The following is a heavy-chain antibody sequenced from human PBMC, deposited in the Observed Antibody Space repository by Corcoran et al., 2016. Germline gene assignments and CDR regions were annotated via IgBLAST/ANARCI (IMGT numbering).Heavy chain of an antibody. D-gene: IGHD2-15*01. CDR3: AAEGYCRGGSCHRYGDFDY. CDR2: IVVGSGNT. J-gene: IGHJ4*02. CDR1: GFTFTSSA. V-gene: IGHV1-58*01. Sequence: QMQLVQSGPEVKKPGTSVKVSCKASGFTFTSSAVQWVRQARGQRLEWIGWIVVGSGNTNYAQKFQERVTITRDMSTSTAYMELSSLRSEDTAVDSCAAEGYCRGGSCHRYGDFDYWGQGTLVTGSS.